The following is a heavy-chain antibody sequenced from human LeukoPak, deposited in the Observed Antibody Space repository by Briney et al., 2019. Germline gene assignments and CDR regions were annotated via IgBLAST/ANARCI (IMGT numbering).Heavy chain of an antibody. V-gene: IGHV3-30*02. CDR1: GFTFRTYG. CDR2: IRYDGSNK. J-gene: IGHJ4*02. Sequence: PGGSLRLSCATSGFTFRTYGMSWVRQAPGKGLEWVAFIRYDGSNKYYADSVKGRFTISRDNSKNTLYLQMNSLRAEDTAVYYCAKDRSVPGLIDYWGQGTLVTVSS. D-gene: IGHD3-16*02. CDR3: AKDRSVPGLIDY.